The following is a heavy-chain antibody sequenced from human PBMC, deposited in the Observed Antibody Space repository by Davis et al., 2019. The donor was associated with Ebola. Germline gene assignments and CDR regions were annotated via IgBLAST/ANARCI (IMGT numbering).Heavy chain of an antibody. J-gene: IGHJ5*02. CDR3: ASLVVPAAIVGAYWFDP. CDR1: GGSFSGYY. CDR2: IYYSGST. V-gene: IGHV4-30-4*08. Sequence: SETLSLTCTVYGGSFSGYYWSWIRQPPGKGLAWIGYIYYSGSTYYNPSLKSRVTISVDTSKNQFSLKLSSVTAADTAVYYCASLVVPAAIVGAYWFDPWGQGTLVTVSS. D-gene: IGHD2-2*01.